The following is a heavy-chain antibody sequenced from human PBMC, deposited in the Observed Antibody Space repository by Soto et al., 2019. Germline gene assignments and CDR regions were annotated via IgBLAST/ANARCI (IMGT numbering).Heavy chain of an antibody. CDR1: GSSSNSSGYY. CDR2: MFYGVST. CDR3: GRLPSRHLVGY. Sequence: SETLSLTCTVSGSSSNSSGYYWGWIRQPPGKGLEWIGSMFYGVSTYYNPSLKSRVTVSVDTSKNPFSLTLRSVPAADTAVSYCGRLPSRHLVGYWGQGTLVPASS. J-gene: IGHJ4*02. D-gene: IGHD2-15*01. V-gene: IGHV4-39*01.